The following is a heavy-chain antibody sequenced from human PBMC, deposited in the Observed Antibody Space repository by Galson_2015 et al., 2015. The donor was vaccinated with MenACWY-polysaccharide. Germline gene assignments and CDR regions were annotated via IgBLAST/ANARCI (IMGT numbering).Heavy chain of an antibody. CDR3: ARDPDTSSKVDY. CDR2: ISEDGSKT. V-gene: IGHV3-7*01. CDR1: GFNFRGHR. Sequence: SLRLSCAASGFNFRGHRMAWVRQAPGRGLEWVATISEDGSKTYYVDSVKGRFTISRDNAENSVFLQMNGLRDEDAALYYCARDPDTSSKVDYWGQGTLVTVSS. D-gene: IGHD2-2*01. J-gene: IGHJ4*02.